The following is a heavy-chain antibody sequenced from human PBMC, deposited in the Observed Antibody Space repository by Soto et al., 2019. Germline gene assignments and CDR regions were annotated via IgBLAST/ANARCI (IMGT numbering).Heavy chain of an antibody. CDR3: ARDHPDSIGNYEGLGWRAFNL. V-gene: IGHV3-30-3*01. CDR1: GFIINSLD. D-gene: IGHD3-22*01. Sequence: QVQLVESGGGVVQPGRSLRLSCAVSGFIINSLDMHWVRQGPGKGLEWVSFISEDGTNEYYSDSVRGRFTISRDNSKNTVYLHMKGLRVEDTAVYYCARDHPDSIGNYEGLGWRAFNLWGQGTMVTVSS. CDR2: ISEDGTNE. J-gene: IGHJ3*01.